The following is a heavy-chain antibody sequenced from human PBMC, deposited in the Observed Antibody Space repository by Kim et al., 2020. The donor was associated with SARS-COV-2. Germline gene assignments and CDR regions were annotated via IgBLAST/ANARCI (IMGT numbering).Heavy chain of an antibody. D-gene: IGHD2-2*01. V-gene: IGHV7-4-1*02. J-gene: IGHJ6*02. CDR3: ARDYGWNVVVPAADDPGYYYYGMDV. CDR1: GYTFTSYA. CDR2: INTNTGNP. Sequence: ASVKVSCKASGYTFTSYAMNWVRQAPGQGLEWMGWINTNTGNPTYAQGFTGRFVFSLDTSVSTAYLQISSLKAEDTAVYYCARDYGWNVVVPAADDPGYYYYGMDVWGQGTTVTVSS.